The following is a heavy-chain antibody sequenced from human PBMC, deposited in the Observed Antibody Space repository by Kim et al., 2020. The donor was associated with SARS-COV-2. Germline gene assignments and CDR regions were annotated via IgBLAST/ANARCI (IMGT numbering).Heavy chain of an antibody. CDR1: GYTFTSYG. CDR3: AREEESSDITIYGMDV. J-gene: IGHJ6*02. D-gene: IGHD6-19*01. CDR2: ISAYNGNT. Sequence: ASVKVSCKASGYTFTSYGISWVRQAPGQGLEWMGWISAYNGNTNYAQKLQGRVTMTTDTSTSTAYMELRSLRSDDTAVYYCAREEESSDITIYGMDVWGQGTTVTVSS. V-gene: IGHV1-18*01.